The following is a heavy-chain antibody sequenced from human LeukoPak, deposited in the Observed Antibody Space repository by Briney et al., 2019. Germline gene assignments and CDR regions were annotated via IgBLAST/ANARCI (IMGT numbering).Heavy chain of an antibody. V-gene: IGHV4-59*12. CDR3: ARGWTYYDFWSGSLTGSPAKDYFDY. J-gene: IGHJ4*02. D-gene: IGHD3-3*01. CDR1: GGSISSYY. Sequence: SETLSLTCTVSGGSISSYYWSWIRQPPGKGLEWIGYIYYSGSTNYNPSLKSRVTISVDTSKNQFSLELSSVTAADTAVYYCARGWTYYDFWSGSLTGSPAKDYFDYWGQGTLVTVSP. CDR2: IYYSGST.